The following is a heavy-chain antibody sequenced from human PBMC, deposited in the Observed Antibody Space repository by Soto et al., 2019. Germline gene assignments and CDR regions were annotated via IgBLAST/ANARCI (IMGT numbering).Heavy chain of an antibody. V-gene: IGHV4-59*01. D-gene: IGHD3-3*02. CDR2: IYASRAT. CDR1: DGSIGNFY. Sequence: SEPLSLTCNVHDGSIGNFYWIWIRQSPEGTLEWIGYIYASRATTYNPSLETRITMSMDIPNNQSSLALNTVTAADTAAYYRARSHSFDGSIYHYYFYIWDPGTGVTSP. J-gene: IGHJ4*02. CDR3: ARSHSFDGSIYHYYFYI.